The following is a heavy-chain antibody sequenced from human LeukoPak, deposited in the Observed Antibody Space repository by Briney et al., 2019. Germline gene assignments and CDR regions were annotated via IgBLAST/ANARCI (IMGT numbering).Heavy chain of an antibody. CDR1: GGSISSYY. Sequence: PSETLSLTCTVSGGSISSYYWSWIRQPPGKGLEWIGYIYYSGSTNYNPSLKSRVTISVDTSKNQFSLKLSSVTAADTAVYYCARGDTAMDQKDYYYYYYMDVWGKGTTVAVSS. J-gene: IGHJ6*03. D-gene: IGHD5-18*01. CDR3: ARGDTAMDQKDYYYYYYMDV. CDR2: IYYSGST. V-gene: IGHV4-59*01.